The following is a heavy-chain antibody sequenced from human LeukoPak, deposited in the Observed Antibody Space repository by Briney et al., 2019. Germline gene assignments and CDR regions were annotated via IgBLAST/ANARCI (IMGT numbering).Heavy chain of an antibody. Sequence: SETLSLTCTVSGGSFTSGSDYWSWIRQPAGKRLEWIGHIDTSGSSTFNPSLKSRVTMSLDTSRNEFYLKLNSVAAADTAIYYCARAAIWNNYHSPFDVWGLGTMVSVSS. CDR3: ARAAIWNNYHSPFDV. D-gene: IGHD2-21*01. CDR2: IDTSGSS. V-gene: IGHV4-61*09. CDR1: GGSFTSGSDY. J-gene: IGHJ3*01.